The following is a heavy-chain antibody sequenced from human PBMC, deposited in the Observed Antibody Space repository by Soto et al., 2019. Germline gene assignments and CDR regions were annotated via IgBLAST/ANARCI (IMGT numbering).Heavy chain of an antibody. CDR3: AKATTNGGWFNPFDS. CDR2: LSGSGTST. Sequence: GGSLRLSCAASGFSFVNYAMNWVRQAPGKGLEWVSGLSGSGTSTYYADSVKGRFTISRDNSRDTLFLQMNSLTADDTAVYYCAKATTNGGWFNPFDSWGQGALVTVSS. V-gene: IGHV3-23*01. CDR1: GFSFVNYA. J-gene: IGHJ4*02. D-gene: IGHD6-19*01.